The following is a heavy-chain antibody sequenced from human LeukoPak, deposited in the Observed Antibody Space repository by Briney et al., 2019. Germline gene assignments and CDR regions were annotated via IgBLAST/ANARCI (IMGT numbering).Heavy chain of an antibody. Sequence: PGGSLRLSCAASEFSVGSNYMTWVRQAPGKGLEWVSLIYSGGSTYYADSVKSRFTISRDNAKNSLYLQMNSLRAEDTAVYYCARSSGWYHRGPDYYYYYMDVWGKGTTVTVS. V-gene: IGHV3-66*01. J-gene: IGHJ6*03. CDR1: EFSVGSNY. CDR2: IYSGGST. CDR3: ARSSGWYHRGPDYYYYYMDV. D-gene: IGHD6-19*01.